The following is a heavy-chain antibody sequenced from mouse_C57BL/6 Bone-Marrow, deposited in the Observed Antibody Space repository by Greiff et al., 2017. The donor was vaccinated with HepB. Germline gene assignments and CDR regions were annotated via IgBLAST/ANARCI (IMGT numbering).Heavy chain of an antibody. CDR3: ARNRGDEGFAY. J-gene: IGHJ3*01. V-gene: IGHV2-2*01. CDR1: GFSLTSYG. D-gene: IGHD3-3*01. Sequence: VQLQQSGPGLVQPSQSLSITCTVSGFSLTSYGVHWVRQSPGKGLEWLGVIWSGGSTDYNAAFISRLSISKDNSKSQVFFKMNSLQADDTAIYYCARNRGDEGFAYWGQGTLVTVSA. CDR2: IWSGGST.